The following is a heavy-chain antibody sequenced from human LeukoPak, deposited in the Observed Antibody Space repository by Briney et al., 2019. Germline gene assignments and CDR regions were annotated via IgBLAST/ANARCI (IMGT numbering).Heavy chain of an antibody. V-gene: IGHV3-23*01. CDR2: IIGSGLTT. Sequence: GGFLRLSCAASGFTFSSYSMNWVRQAPGKGLKWVSAIIGSGLTTYYADSVKGRSTISRDNSKNTLYLQMNGLRAEDTAVYYCAKDLSPGPDWGQGTLVTVSS. J-gene: IGHJ4*02. CDR3: AKDLSPGPD. CDR1: GFTFSSYS.